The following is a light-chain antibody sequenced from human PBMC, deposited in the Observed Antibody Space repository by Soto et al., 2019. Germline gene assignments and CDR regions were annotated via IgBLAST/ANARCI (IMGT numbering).Light chain of an antibody. J-gene: IGKJ1*01. CDR1: QGISSY. Sequence: AIRMTQSPSSFSASTGDRVTITCRASQGISSYLAWYQQKPGKAPKLLTYAASTLQSGVPSRFSGSGSGTDFTLTISCLQSEDFATYYCLQDYNYPWTVGQGTKVDSK. V-gene: IGKV1-8*01. CDR3: LQDYNYPWT. CDR2: AAS.